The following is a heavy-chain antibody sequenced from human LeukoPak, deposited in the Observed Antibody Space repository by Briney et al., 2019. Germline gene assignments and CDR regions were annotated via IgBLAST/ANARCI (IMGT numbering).Heavy chain of an antibody. CDR2: ISGSGGST. V-gene: IGHV3-23*01. CDR1: GFTFSSYA. Sequence: GGSLRLPCEASGFTFSSYAMSWVRQAPGKGLEWVSAISGSGGSTYYADSVKGRFTISRDNSKNTLYLQMNSLRAEDTAVYYCARGPGYIVVVPAAIPWGQGTLVTVSS. J-gene: IGHJ5*02. D-gene: IGHD2-2*01. CDR3: ARGPGYIVVVPAAIP.